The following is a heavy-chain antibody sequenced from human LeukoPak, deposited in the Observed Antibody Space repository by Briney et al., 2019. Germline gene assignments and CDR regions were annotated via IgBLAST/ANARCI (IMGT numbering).Heavy chain of an antibody. Sequence: PSETLSLTCAVSGYSISSGYFWGLIRQPPGKGLEWIGSIDHSGSTYYNPSLKSRVTISVDTSKNQFSLKLSSVTAADTAVYYCARDGARYCSGGSCSDAFDIWGRGTMVTVSS. CDR3: ARDGARYCSGGSCSDAFDI. V-gene: IGHV4-38-2*02. D-gene: IGHD2-15*01. CDR2: IDHSGST. J-gene: IGHJ3*02. CDR1: GYSISSGYF.